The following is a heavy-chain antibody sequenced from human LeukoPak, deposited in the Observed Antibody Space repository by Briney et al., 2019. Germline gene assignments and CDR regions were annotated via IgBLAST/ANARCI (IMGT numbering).Heavy chain of an antibody. V-gene: IGHV3-23*01. CDR1: GFTVSSNY. Sequence: PGGSLRLSCAASGFTVSSNYMSWVRQAPGKGLEWVSAISGSGGSTYYADSVKGRFTISRDNSKNTLYLQMNSLRAEDTAVYYCAKYSVWSYYYDSSGYQTTSFDYWGQGTLVTVSS. J-gene: IGHJ4*02. CDR2: ISGSGGST. CDR3: AKYSVWSYYYDSSGYQTTSFDY. D-gene: IGHD3-22*01.